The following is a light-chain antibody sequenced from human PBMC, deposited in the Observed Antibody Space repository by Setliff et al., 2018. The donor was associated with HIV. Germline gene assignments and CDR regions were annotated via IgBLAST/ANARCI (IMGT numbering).Light chain of an antibody. J-gene: IGLJ2*01. V-gene: IGLV1-44*01. CDR3: AAWDDSLHGPV. CDR1: SSNIGRNT. CDR2: SNN. Sequence: QSVLTQPPSASGTPGQRVTISCSGSSSNIGRNTVNWYQQLTGTAPKLLIYSNNQRPSGVPDRFSVSKSGTSASLAISGLQSEDEADYYCAAWDDSLHGPVFGGGTKVTVL.